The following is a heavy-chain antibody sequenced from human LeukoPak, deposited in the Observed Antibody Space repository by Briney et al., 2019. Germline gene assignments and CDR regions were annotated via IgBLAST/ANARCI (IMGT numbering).Heavy chain of an antibody. CDR2: ISNSGTI. Sequence: GGSLRLSCAASGFTFSSYEMNWVRQAPGRGLEWVSYISNSGTIYYGDSVKGRFTISRDNAKNSLYLQMNSLRAEDTAVYYCAREGMEYQLQNWGQGTLVTVSS. CDR1: GFTFSSYE. CDR3: AREGMEYQLQN. J-gene: IGHJ4*02. V-gene: IGHV3-48*03. D-gene: IGHD2-2*01.